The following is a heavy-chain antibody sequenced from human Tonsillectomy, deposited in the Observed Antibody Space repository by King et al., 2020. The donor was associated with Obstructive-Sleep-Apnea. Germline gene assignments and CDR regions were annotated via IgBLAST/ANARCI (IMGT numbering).Heavy chain of an antibody. J-gene: IGHJ4*02. CDR1: GFTFSSYA. V-gene: IGHV3-30*04. CDR3: ATPRGRVAAGGFDY. Sequence: VQLVESGGGVVQPGRSLRLSCAASGFTFSSYAMHWVRQAPGKGLEWVAGISYDGSNKYYADSVKGRFTISRDNSKNTLYLQMNSLRAEDTAVYYCATPRGRVAAGGFDYWGQGTLVTVSS. CDR2: ISYDGSNK. D-gene: IGHD6-13*01.